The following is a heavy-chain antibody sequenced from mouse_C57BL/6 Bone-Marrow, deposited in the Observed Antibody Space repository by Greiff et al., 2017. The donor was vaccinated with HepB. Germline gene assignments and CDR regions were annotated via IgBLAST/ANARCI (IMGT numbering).Heavy chain of an antibody. CDR2: INPNNGGT. Sequence: VQLQQSVAELVRPGASVKLSCTASGFNIKNTYMHWVKQSHGKSLEWIGDINPNNGGTIYNQKFKGKATLTVDKSSSTAYMELRSLTSEDTAVYYCARGITTNYWGQGTTLTVSS. CDR1: GFNIKNTY. CDR3: ARGITTNY. J-gene: IGHJ2*01. D-gene: IGHD1-1*01. V-gene: IGHV1-18*01.